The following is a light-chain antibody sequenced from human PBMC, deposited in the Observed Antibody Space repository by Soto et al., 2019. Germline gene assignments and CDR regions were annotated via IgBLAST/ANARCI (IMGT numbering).Light chain of an antibody. J-gene: IGLJ2*01. CDR3: NSYTSSSTLVV. V-gene: IGLV2-14*01. CDR2: DVS. Sequence: QSALTQPASVSGSPGQSITISCTGTSSDVGGYKYVSWYQQHPGKAPKLMIYDVSDRPSGVSNRFSGSKSGNTASLTISGLQAEDEADYYCNSYTSSSTLVVFGGGTKLTV. CDR1: SSDVGGYKY.